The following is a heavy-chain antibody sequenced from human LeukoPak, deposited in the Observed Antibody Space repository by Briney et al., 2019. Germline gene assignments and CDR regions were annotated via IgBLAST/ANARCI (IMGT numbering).Heavy chain of an antibody. CDR1: GYSITSYW. Sequence: GEFLKISCKGSGYSITSYWIGWGRQMAGKGVGLMGIIYTGDSDTRYSPSFQGQVTISADKSISTASLQWSSLKASHTAMCDCARQGGLYCSSTSCYEVPYYGMDVWGKGTTVTVSS. D-gene: IGHD2-2*01. CDR2: IYTGDSDT. V-gene: IGHV5-51*01. J-gene: IGHJ6*04. CDR3: ARQGGLYCSSTSCYEVPYYGMDV.